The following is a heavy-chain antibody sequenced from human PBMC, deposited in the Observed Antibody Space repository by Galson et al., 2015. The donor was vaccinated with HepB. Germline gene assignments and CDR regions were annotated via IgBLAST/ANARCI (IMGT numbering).Heavy chain of an antibody. J-gene: IGHJ4*02. CDR2: ISAYNGNT. D-gene: IGHD6-19*01. CDR3: ARDRTSYSSGWFDY. Sequence: SVKVSCKASGYTFTSYGISWVRQAPGQGLEWMGWISAYNGNTNYAQKLQGRVTMTTDTSTSTAYMELRSLRSDDTAVYYCARDRTSYSSGWFDYWGQGTLVTVSS. V-gene: IGHV1-18*01. CDR1: GYTFTSYG.